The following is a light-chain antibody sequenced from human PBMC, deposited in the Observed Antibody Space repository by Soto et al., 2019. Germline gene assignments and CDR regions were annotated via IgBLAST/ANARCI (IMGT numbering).Light chain of an antibody. CDR2: SNN. CDR1: SSNIGSNT. Sequence: QSVLTQPPSASGTPGQRVTISCSGSSSNIGSNTVNWYQQLPRTAPKLVIYSNNQRPSGVPDRFSGSKSGTSASLAISGLQSEDEADYYCVAWDDSLNGYVVFGGGTKVTVL. CDR3: VAWDDSLNGYVV. J-gene: IGLJ2*01. V-gene: IGLV1-44*01.